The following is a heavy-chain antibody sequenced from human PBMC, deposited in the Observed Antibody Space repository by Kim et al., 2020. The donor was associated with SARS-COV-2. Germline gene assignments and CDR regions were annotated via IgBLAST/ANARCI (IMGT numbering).Heavy chain of an antibody. V-gene: IGHV1-18*04. CDR2: ISAYNGNT. Sequence: ASVKVSCKASGYTFTSYGISWVRQAPGQGLEWMGWISAYNGNTNYAQKLQGRVTMTTDTSTSTAYMELRSLRSDDTAVYYCAREIAAAGGGYYYGMDVWGQGTTVTVSS. J-gene: IGHJ6*02. D-gene: IGHD6-13*01. CDR1: GYTFTSYG. CDR3: AREIAAAGGGYYYGMDV.